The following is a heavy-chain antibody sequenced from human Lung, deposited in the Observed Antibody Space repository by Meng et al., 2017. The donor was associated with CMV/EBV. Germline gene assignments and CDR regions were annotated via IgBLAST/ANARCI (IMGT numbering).Heavy chain of an antibody. J-gene: IGHJ6*02. Sequence: GGSLRLXXTASGFTFGDYAMSWVRQAPGKGLEWVGFIRSKAYGGTTEYAASVKGRFTISRDDSKSIAYLQMNSLKTEDTAVYYCSITGEPNYYYYYGMDVWGQGTTVTVSS. V-gene: IGHV3-49*04. CDR2: IRSKAYGGTT. CDR3: SITGEPNYYYYYGMDV. CDR1: GFTFGDYA. D-gene: IGHD7-27*01.